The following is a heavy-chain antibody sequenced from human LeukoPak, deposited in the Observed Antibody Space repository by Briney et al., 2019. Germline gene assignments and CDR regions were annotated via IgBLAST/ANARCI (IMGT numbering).Heavy chain of an antibody. CDR3: ASPHYYDSSGYGS. CDR2: IYYSGST. V-gene: IGHV4-39*01. D-gene: IGHD3-22*01. Sequence: PSETLSLTCTVSGGSISSSSYYWGWIRQPPGKGLEWIGSIYYSGSTYYNPSLKSRVTISVDTSKNQFSLKLSSVTAADTAVYYCASPHYYDSSGYGSWGQGTLVTVSS. J-gene: IGHJ4*02. CDR1: GGSISSSSYY.